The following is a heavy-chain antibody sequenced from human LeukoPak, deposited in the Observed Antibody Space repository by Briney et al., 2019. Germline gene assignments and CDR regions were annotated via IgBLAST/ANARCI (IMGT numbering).Heavy chain of an antibody. Sequence: GGSLRLSCAASGFTFDDYAMHWVRQAPGRGLEWVSGISWNSGSIGYADSVKGRFTISRDNAKNSLYLQMNSLRAEDTALYYCAKALPYGDYFGAFDIWGQGTMVTVSS. CDR2: ISWNSGSI. V-gene: IGHV3-9*01. D-gene: IGHD4-17*01. J-gene: IGHJ3*02. CDR3: AKALPYGDYFGAFDI. CDR1: GFTFDDYA.